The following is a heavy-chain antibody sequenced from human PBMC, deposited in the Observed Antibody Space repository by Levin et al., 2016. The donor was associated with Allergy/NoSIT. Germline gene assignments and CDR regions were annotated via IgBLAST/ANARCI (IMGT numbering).Heavy chain of an antibody. D-gene: IGHD5-12*01. J-gene: IGHJ4*02. Sequence: WIRQPPGKGLEWVGRIKSKTDGGTTDYIAPVKGRFTISRDDSKNTLYLQMNSLKTEDTAVYYCTTDQGGYDYVDYWGQGTLVTVSS. CDR2: IKSKTDGGTT. CDR3: TTDQGGYDYVDY. V-gene: IGHV3-15*01.